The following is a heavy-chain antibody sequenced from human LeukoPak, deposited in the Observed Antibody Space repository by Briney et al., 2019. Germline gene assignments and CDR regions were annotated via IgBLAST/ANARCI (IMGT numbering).Heavy chain of an antibody. D-gene: IGHD2-2*01. CDR3: ARIRGYCSSTSCSEFDY. CDR2: ISAYNGNT. CDR1: GYTFISSG. Sequence: ASVKVSCKASGYTFISSGISWVREAPGQGLEWMGWISAYNGNTNYAQKLQGRVTMTTDTSTSTAYMELRSLRSDDTGVYYCARIRGYCSSTSCSEFDYWGEGTLVTVSS. J-gene: IGHJ4*02. V-gene: IGHV1-18*01.